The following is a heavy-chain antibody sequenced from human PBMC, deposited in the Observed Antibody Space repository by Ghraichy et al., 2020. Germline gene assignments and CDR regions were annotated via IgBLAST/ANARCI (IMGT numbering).Heavy chain of an antibody. V-gene: IGHV4-59*01. J-gene: IGHJ5*01. CDR3: ARDWGSSSSGGLGP. Sequence: SETLSLTCTVSGVSISTYYWTWIRQPPGKGLEWIGYFYDSGSTKYNPSLKSRVTISADTSKNQLSLKLSSVTDEDTAVYFCARDWGSSSSGGLGPWGQGTLVTVSS. D-gene: IGHD2-2*01. CDR2: FYDSGST. CDR1: GVSISTYY.